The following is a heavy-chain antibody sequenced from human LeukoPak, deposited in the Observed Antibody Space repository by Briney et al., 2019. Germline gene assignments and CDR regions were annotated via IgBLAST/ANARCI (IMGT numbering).Heavy chain of an antibody. CDR3: AREMWRGFVDY. J-gene: IGHJ4*02. Sequence: GGSLRLSCAASGFTFSDYYMSWIRQAPGKELEWVSYISSSGSTIYYADSVKGRFTISRDNAKNSLYLQMNSLGAEDTAVYYCAREMWRGFVDYWGQGTLVTVSS. CDR1: GFTFSDYY. CDR2: ISSSGSTI. D-gene: IGHD3-3*01. V-gene: IGHV3-11*01.